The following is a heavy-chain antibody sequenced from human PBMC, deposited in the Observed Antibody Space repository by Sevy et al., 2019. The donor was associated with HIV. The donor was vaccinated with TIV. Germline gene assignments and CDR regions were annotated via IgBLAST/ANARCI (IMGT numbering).Heavy chain of an antibody. J-gene: IGHJ4*02. CDR3: GRDREMGNYYDSSGSIDY. D-gene: IGHD3-22*01. Sequence: GGSLRLSRAASGFTFSSYPMHWVRQAPGKGLEWVAVISYDGSNKYYADSVKGRLTISRDNSKNTLYVQMNSLRAEDTAVFYCGRDREMGNYYDSSGSIDYWGQGTLVTVSS. CDR2: ISYDGSNK. V-gene: IGHV3-30*04. CDR1: GFTFSSYP.